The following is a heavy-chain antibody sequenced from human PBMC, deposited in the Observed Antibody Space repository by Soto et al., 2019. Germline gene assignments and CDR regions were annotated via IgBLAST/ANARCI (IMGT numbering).Heavy chain of an antibody. J-gene: IGHJ3*02. CDR2: NSGSGGST. CDR1: GFNFSSHA. Sequence: GFLKLSWATLGFNFSSHAKGWVRPAPGEGLGWGSANSGSGGSTYYADSVKGRFTISRDNSKNTLYLQMNSLRAEDTAVYYCAKGGIFGVVIDAFDIWGQGTMVTVSS. D-gene: IGHD3-3*01. V-gene: IGHV3-23*01. CDR3: AKGGIFGVVIDAFDI.